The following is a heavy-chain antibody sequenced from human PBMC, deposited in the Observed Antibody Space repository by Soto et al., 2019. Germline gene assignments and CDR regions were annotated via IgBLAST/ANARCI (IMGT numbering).Heavy chain of an antibody. CDR1: GGSISSGGYY. CDR2: IYYSGST. CDR3: ARLNYDSSGYYYGFDY. D-gene: IGHD3-22*01. J-gene: IGHJ4*02. V-gene: IGHV4-31*03. Sequence: SETLSLTCTVSGGSISSGGYYWSWIRQHPGKGLEWIGYIYYSGSTYYNPSLKSRVTISVDTSKNQFSLKLSSVTAADTAVYYCARLNYDSSGYYYGFDYWGQGTLVTVSS.